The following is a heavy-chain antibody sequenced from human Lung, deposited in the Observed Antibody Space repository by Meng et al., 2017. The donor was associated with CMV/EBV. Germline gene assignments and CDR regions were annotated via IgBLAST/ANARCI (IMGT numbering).Heavy chain of an antibody. CDR1: GASFSGYF. V-gene: IGHV4-34*02. Sequence: QVQLQQWGAGLLKHSVTLSLTCIRSGASFSGYFWNWLRQPPGKGLEWIGEINPTGSTNYNPSLKSRVIMSLDTFRNQFSLKLTSVTAADTAVYYCARGIDYHDGVDYWGQGSLVTVSS. CDR2: INPTGST. D-gene: IGHD2-8*01. CDR3: ARGIDYHDGVDY. J-gene: IGHJ4*02.